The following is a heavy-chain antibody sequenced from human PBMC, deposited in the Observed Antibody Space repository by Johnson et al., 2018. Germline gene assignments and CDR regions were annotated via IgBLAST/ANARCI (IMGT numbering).Heavy chain of an antibody. CDR1: GGPIRNYY. D-gene: IGHD3-22*01. CDR3: ARGHYDSSGPFYMDV. J-gene: IGHJ6*03. Sequence: QVQLQESGPGLVEPSETLSLTCTVSGGPIRNYYWSWIRQPPGKGLELIGYIYYSGSTNYNPSLKSRVTISVDTSKNQFSLKLSSVTAADTAMYYCARGHYDSSGPFYMDVWGKGTTVIVSS. V-gene: IGHV4-59*13. CDR2: IYYSGST.